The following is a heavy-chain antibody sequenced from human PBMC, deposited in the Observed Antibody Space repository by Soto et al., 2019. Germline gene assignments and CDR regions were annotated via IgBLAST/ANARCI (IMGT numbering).Heavy chain of an antibody. CDR1: GYTFTSYY. CDR3: ARWVRNYDFWSGYPQDYYYYMDV. CDR2: INPSGGST. J-gene: IGHJ6*03. V-gene: IGHV1-46*03. Sequence: GASVKVSCKASGYTFTSYYMYWVRQAPGQGLEWMGIINPSGGSTSYAQKFQGRVTMTRDTSTSTVYMELSSLRSEDTAVYYCARWVRNYDFWSGYPQDYYYYMDVWGKGTTVTVSS. D-gene: IGHD3-3*01.